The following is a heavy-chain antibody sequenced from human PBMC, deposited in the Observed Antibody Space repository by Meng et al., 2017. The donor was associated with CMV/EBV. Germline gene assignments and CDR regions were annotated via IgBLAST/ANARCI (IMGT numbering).Heavy chain of an antibody. CDR2: ICTGNDNT. CDR3: ARAGVAAAGTFGY. Sequence: QPLETWGGLAQPWGSLRLSCAASGFTFSSAAINWVRQGPGKGPEWVSTICTGNDNTYYADSVRGRFTISRDTSKNTLYLQMNSLRAEDAAVYYCARAGVAAAGTFGYWGQGTLVTVSS. CDR1: GFTFSSAA. J-gene: IGHJ4*02. V-gene: IGHV3-23*01. D-gene: IGHD6-13*01.